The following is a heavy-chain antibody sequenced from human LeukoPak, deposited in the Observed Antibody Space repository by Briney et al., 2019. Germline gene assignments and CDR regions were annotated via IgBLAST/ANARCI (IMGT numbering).Heavy chain of an antibody. J-gene: IGHJ4*02. V-gene: IGHV3-9*01. CDR2: ISWNSGSI. Sequence: GGSLRLSCAASGFTFDDYAMHWVRQAPGKGLEWVSGISWNSGSIGYADSAKGRFTISRDNAKNSLYLQMNSLRAEDTALYYCAKDLTARLSLADYWGQGTLVTVSS. CDR3: AKDLTARLSLADY. CDR1: GFTFDDYA. D-gene: IGHD5-18*01.